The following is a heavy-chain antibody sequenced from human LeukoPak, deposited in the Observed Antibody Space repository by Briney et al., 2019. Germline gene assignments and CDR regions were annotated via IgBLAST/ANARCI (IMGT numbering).Heavy chain of an antibody. CDR3: AREGDSRWGELSP. CDR1: GFTFSTYA. CDR2: IWIDGSEQ. J-gene: IGHJ1*01. D-gene: IGHD3-16*02. V-gene: IGHV3-33*01. Sequence: GGSLRLSCAASGFTFSTYAIHWVRQAPGKGLEWVSVIWIDGSEQYYADSVKGRFIISRDNSKSTSNLQLNSLRAEDTAVYYCAREGDSRWGELSPWGQGTLVTVSS.